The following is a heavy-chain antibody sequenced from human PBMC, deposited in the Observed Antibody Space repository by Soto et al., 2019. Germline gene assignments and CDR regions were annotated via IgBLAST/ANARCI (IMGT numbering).Heavy chain of an antibody. CDR3: ARDLGYYGSGNWFDP. CDR2: ISSSSYI. Sequence: PGGSLRLSCAASGFTFSSYSMNWVRQAPGKGLEWVSSISSSSYIYYADSVKGRFTISRDNAKNSLYLQMNSLRAEDTAVYYCARDLGYYGSGNWFDPWGQGTLVTVSS. V-gene: IGHV3-21*01. CDR1: GFTFSSYS. D-gene: IGHD3-10*01. J-gene: IGHJ5*02.